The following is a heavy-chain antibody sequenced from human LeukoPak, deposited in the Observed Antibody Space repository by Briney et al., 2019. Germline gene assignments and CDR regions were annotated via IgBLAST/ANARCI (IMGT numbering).Heavy chain of an antibody. CDR2: IWYDGSNK. D-gene: IGHD3-22*01. V-gene: IGHV3-33*01. CDR1: GFTFSSYG. CDR3: ARDPGKYDSSFV. Sequence: PGGSLRLSCAASGFTFSSYGMHWVRQAPGKGLEWVAVIWYDGSNKYYADSVKGRFTISRDNSKNTLYLQMNSLRAEDTAVYYCARDPGKYDSSFVWGQGTLVTVSS. J-gene: IGHJ4*02.